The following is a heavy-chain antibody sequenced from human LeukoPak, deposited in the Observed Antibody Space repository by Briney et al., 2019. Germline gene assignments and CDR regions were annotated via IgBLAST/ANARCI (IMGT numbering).Heavy chain of an antibody. D-gene: IGHD4-17*01. CDR2: INHSGGT. J-gene: IGHJ3*02. CDR3: ASLMTTVTYDVFDT. CDR1: GRSGSFNDYY. V-gene: IGHV4-34*01. Sequence: SETLSLTCAVYGRSGSFNDYYWNWIRQSPGKGLEWIGEINHSGGTHYHPSLKSRVTISVDTSKNQFSLRLRSVTAADTAVYYCASLMTTVTYDVFDTWGQGTIVTVSS.